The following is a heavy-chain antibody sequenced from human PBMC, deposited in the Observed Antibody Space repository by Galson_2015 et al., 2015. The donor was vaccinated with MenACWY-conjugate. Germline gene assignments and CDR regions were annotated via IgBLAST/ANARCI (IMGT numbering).Heavy chain of an antibody. CDR1: GYRYTSYW. D-gene: IGHD2-2*01. J-gene: IGHJ4*02. CDR3: VRHKGTSWIDD. Sequence: QSGAEVKEPGESLRISCTGSGYRYTSYWISWVRQMPGKGLEWMGRIDPTDSYSNYNPSFQGHVTLSVDKAINTAYLQWSSLKASDTAIYFCVRHKGTSWIDDWGQGTLVIVSS. CDR2: IDPTDSYS. V-gene: IGHV5-10-1*01.